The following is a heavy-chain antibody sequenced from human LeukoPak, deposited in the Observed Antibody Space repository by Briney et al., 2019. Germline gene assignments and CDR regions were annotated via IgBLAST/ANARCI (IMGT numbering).Heavy chain of an antibody. CDR2: ISGSGGST. V-gene: IGHV3-23*01. D-gene: IGHD6-13*01. CDR1: GFTFSSYA. Sequence: AGGSLRLSCAAPGFTFSSYAMSWVRQAPGKGLEWVSSISGSGGSTYYADSVKGRFTISRDNSKNTLYLQMNSLRAEDTAVYYCAKDWRRGIAAAHIDYWGQGTLVTVSS. J-gene: IGHJ4*02. CDR3: AKDWRRGIAAAHIDY.